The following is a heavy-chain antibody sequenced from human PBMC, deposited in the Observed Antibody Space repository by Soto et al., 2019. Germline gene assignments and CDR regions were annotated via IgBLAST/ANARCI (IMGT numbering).Heavy chain of an antibody. J-gene: IGHJ4*02. CDR2: INAGNGNT. CDR1: GYTFTSYA. V-gene: IGHV1-3*01. CDR3: TRLRTGRGAIDY. Sequence: ASVKVSCKASGYTFTSYAMHWVRQAPGQRPEWTGWINAGNGNTKYSQRFQGRVTITRDTSATTAYMELSSLRSEDTAVYYCTRLRTGRGAIDYWGQGTLVTVSS. D-gene: IGHD3-10*01.